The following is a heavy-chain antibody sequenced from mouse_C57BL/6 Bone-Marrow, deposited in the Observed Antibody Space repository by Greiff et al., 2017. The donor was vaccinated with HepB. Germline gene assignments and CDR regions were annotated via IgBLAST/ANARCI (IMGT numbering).Heavy chain of an antibody. Sequence: QVQLQQSGAELVKPGASVKISCKASGYAFSSYWMNWVKQRPGKGLEWIGQIYPGDGDTNYNGKFKGKATLTADKSSSTAYMQLSSLTSEDSAVYFCAREGYGSGYGYFDVWGTGTTVTVSS. CDR3: AREGYGSGYGYFDV. D-gene: IGHD1-1*01. J-gene: IGHJ1*03. CDR1: GYAFSSYW. V-gene: IGHV1-80*01. CDR2: IYPGDGDT.